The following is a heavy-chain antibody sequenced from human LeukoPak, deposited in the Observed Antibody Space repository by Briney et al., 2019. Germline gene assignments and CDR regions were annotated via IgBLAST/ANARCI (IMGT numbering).Heavy chain of an antibody. V-gene: IGHV4-4*07. CDR3: ARAGRYCSSTSYYNWFDP. CDR2: IYTSGST. Sequence: PSETLSLTCTVSGGSISSYYWSWIRQPAGKGLEWIGRIYTSGSTNYNPSLKSRVTMSVDTSKNQFSLKLSSVTAADTAVYYCARAGRYCSSTSYYNWFDPWGQGTLVTVSS. CDR1: GGSISSYY. D-gene: IGHD2-2*01. J-gene: IGHJ5*02.